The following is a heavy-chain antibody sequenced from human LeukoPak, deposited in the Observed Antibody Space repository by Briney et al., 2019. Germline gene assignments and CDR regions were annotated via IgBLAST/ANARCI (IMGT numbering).Heavy chain of an antibody. D-gene: IGHD6-19*01. CDR1: GNTFNDYY. V-gene: IGHV1-2*02. J-gene: IGHJ4*02. CDR3: AKDLSWSIAVAGSYFDS. Sequence: ASVKVSCKASGNTFNDYYTHWLRQAPGQGPEWMGWIHPVTGATQFAQKFQGRITMTRDTSTSTVYLELGRLRSDDTAIYYCAKDLSWSIAVAGSYFDSWGQGTLVTVSS. CDR2: IHPVTGAT.